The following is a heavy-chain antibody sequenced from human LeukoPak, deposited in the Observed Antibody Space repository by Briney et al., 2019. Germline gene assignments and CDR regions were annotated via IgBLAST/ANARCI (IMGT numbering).Heavy chain of an antibody. V-gene: IGHV4-59*07. Sequence: SDTLNLSCNASGYSFNSYYWSWIRQPPGKGLEWIGYIYYSGSTSYKPSHKSRVTISVDTSKNQFSLKLSSVTAADTAVYYCARGGYYGSGNDFRFDPWGQGTLVTVYS. D-gene: IGHD3-10*01. CDR2: IYYSGST. J-gene: IGHJ5*02. CDR1: GYSFNSYY. CDR3: ARGGYYGSGNDFRFDP.